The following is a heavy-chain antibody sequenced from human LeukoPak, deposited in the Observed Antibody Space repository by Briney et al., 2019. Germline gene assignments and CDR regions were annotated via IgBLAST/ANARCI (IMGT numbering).Heavy chain of an antibody. J-gene: IGHJ3*02. CDR3: ASLTTADAFDI. Sequence: GGSLRLSCAASGFTFSSYGMHWVRQAPGKGLEWVAVISYDGSNKYYADSVKGRFTISRDNSKSTLSLQMNSLRAEDTAVYYCASLTTADAFDIWGQGTMVTVSS. CDR2: ISYDGSNK. V-gene: IGHV3-30*03. CDR1: GFTFSSYG. D-gene: IGHD3-22*01.